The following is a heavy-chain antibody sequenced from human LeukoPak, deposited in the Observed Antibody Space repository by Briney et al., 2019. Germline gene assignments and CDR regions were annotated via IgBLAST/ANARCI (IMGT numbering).Heavy chain of an antibody. Sequence: GASVKVSCKXPGGTFSSYTISWVRQTPGQGLEWMGRIIPILGIANYAQKFQGRVTITADKSTSTAYMELSSLRSEDTAVHYCARGSAVFEDYWGQGTLVTVSS. J-gene: IGHJ4*02. V-gene: IGHV1-69*02. D-gene: IGHD3-9*01. CDR2: IIPILGIA. CDR1: GGTFSSYT. CDR3: ARGSAVFEDY.